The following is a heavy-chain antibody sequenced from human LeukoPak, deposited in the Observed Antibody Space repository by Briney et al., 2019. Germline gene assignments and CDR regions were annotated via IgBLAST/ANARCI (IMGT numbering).Heavy chain of an antibody. CDR2: IYYSGST. CDR3: AREDGSGSFNV. J-gene: IGHJ4*02. CDR1: GGSISSYY. D-gene: IGHD3-10*01. Sequence: SETLSLTCTVSGGSISSYYWSWIRQPPGKGLEWIGYIYYSGSTNYNPSLKSRVTISVDTSKNQFSLKLSSVTAADTAVYYCAREDGSGSFNVRGQGTLVTVSS. V-gene: IGHV4-59*12.